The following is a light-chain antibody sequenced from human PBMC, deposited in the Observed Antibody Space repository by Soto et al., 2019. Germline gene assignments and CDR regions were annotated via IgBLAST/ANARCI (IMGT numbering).Light chain of an antibody. V-gene: IGLV2-14*01. CDR1: SSDVGGYIY. CDR2: EVS. Sequence: QSALTQPASVSGSPGQSITISCTGTSSDVGGYIYVSWYQQHPGKAPKLMIYEVSNRPSGVSNRFSGSKSGNTASLTISGLQAEDDADYYCSSYSRSSFYVFGTGTKVTVL. CDR3: SSYSRSSFYV. J-gene: IGLJ1*01.